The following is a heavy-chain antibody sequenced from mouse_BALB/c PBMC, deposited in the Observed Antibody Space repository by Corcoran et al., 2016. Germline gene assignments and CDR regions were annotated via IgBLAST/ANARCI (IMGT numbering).Heavy chain of an antibody. V-gene: IGHV14-3*02. CDR3: ASWDGYFDV. D-gene: IGHD4-1*01. Sequence: EVQLQQSGAELVKPGASVMLSCTASGFNIKDTYMHWVKQRPEQGLEWIGRIDPANGNTKYDPKFQGKATITADTSSNTAYLQLSSLTSEDTAVYYCASWDGYFDVWGAGTTVTVSS. J-gene: IGHJ1*01. CDR1: GFNIKDTY. CDR2: IDPANGNT.